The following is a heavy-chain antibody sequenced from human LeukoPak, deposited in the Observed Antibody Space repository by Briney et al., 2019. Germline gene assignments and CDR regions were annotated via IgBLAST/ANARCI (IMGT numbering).Heavy chain of an antibody. D-gene: IGHD3-16*01. V-gene: IGHV3-48*02. J-gene: IGHJ6*03. CDR2: ISRSSSIK. CDR3: AGGYYYHYMDV. Sequence: GGSLRLSCAASGLTLSDYSRNLVRQAPGKGLGWGSYISRSSSIKDYADSVKGRFTISRDNAKNSLHLQMDSLRDEDSAVYYCAGGYYYHYMDVWGKGTTVIVSS. CDR1: GLTLSDYS.